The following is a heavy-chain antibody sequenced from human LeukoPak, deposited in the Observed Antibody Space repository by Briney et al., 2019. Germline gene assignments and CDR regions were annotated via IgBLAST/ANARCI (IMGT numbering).Heavy chain of an antibody. CDR3: ARDQYSSGWYRFDY. Sequence: SQTLSLTCAISGDSVSSNSAAWHWIRQSPSRGLEWLGRTYYRSKWYNDYAVSVKSRITINPDTSKNPFSLQLNSVTPEDSAVYYCARDQYSSGWYRFDYWGQGTLVTVSS. V-gene: IGHV6-1*01. D-gene: IGHD6-19*01. CDR2: TYYRSKWYN. J-gene: IGHJ4*02. CDR1: GDSVSSNSAA.